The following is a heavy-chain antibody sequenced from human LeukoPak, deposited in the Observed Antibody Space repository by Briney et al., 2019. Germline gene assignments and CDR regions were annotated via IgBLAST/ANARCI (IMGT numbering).Heavy chain of an antibody. J-gene: IGHJ6*02. V-gene: IGHV3-30*18. CDR3: AKDIATYGSGSYYGMDV. CDR1: GFTFSSYG. Sequence: GRSLRLSCAASGFTFSSYGMHWVRQAPGKGLEWVAVISYDGSNKYFADSVKGRFTISGDNSKNTLYLRMNSLRAEDTAVYYCAKDIATYGSGSYYGMDVWGQGTTVTVSS. CDR2: ISYDGSNK. D-gene: IGHD3-10*01.